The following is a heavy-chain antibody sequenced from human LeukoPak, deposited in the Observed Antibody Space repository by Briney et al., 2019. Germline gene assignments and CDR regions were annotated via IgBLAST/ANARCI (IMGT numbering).Heavy chain of an antibody. J-gene: IGHJ4*02. CDR3: AKTPLMTTVPYFDY. V-gene: IGHV3-23*01. D-gene: IGHD4-17*01. CDR1: GFTFSSHA. CDR2: ISGSGGST. Sequence: GGSLRLSCAASGFTFSSHAMSWVRQAPGKGLEWVSAISGSGGSTYYADSVKGRFTISRDNSKNTLYLQMNSLRAEDTAVYYCAKTPLMTTVPYFDYWGQGTLVTVSS.